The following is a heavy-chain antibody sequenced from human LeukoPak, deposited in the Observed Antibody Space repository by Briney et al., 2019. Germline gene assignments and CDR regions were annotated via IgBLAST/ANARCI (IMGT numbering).Heavy chain of an antibody. J-gene: IGHJ5*02. D-gene: IGHD2-15*01. CDR1: GGSISSSSYY. CDR3: ARHVIVVVAATEWFDP. V-gene: IGHV4-39*01. Sequence: SETLSLTCTVSGGSISSSSYYWGWIRQPPGKGLEWIGSIYYSGSTYYNPFLKSRVTISVDTSKNQFSLKLSSVTAADTAVYYCARHVIVVVAATEWFDPWGQGTLVTVSS. CDR2: IYYSGST.